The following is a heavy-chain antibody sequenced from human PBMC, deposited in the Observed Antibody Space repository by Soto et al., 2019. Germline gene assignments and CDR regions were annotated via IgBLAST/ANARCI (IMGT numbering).Heavy chain of an antibody. V-gene: IGHV3-30-3*01. Sequence: GGSLRLSSAASGFTFSSYAMHCVRQAPGKGLGWVAVISYDGSNKYYADSVKGRFTISRDNSKNTLYLQMNSLRAEDTAVYYCARALTNYYGSSGYYSGNWFDPWGQGTLVTVSS. D-gene: IGHD3-22*01. CDR2: ISYDGSNK. CDR3: ARALTNYYGSSGYYSGNWFDP. CDR1: GFTFSSYA. J-gene: IGHJ5*02.